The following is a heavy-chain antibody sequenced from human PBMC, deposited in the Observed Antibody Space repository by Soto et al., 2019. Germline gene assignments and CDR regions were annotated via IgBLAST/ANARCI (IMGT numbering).Heavy chain of an antibody. V-gene: IGHV1-18*01. J-gene: IGHJ5*02. CDR3: AREYSSSWSHPRGWFDP. D-gene: IGHD6-13*01. Sequence: QVQLVQSGAEVKKPGASVKVSCKASGYTFTSYGISWVRQAPGQGLEWMGWISAYNGNTNYAQKLQGRVTMTTDTPTSTAYMELRSLRSDDTAVYYCAREYSSSWSHPRGWFDPWGQGTLVTVSS. CDR2: ISAYNGNT. CDR1: GYTFTSYG.